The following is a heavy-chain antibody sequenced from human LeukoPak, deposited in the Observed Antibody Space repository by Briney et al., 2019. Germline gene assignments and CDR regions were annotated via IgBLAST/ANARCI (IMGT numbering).Heavy chain of an antibody. CDR2: IYYSGST. CDR3: ARGNHYYDSSAYLAWESFQH. D-gene: IGHD3-22*01. CDR1: GGSFSSYY. Sequence: SETLSLTCAVYGGSFSSYYWSWIRQPPGKGLEWIGYIYYSGSTNYNPSLKSRVTVSVDTSKNQFSLKLSSVTAADTAVYYCARGNHYYDSSAYLAWESFQHWGQGTLVTVSS. V-gene: IGHV4-59*01. J-gene: IGHJ1*01.